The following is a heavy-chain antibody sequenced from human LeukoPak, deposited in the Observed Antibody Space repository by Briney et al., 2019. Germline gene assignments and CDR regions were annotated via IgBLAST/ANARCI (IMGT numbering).Heavy chain of an antibody. Sequence: ASVNVSCKASGYTFTIYDINWVRQATGQGLEWMGWMNPNSGNTGYAQKFQGRVTMTRNTSISTAYMELSSLRSEDTAVYYCASGIALHDAFDIWGQGTMVTVSS. CDR3: ASGIALHDAFDI. CDR1: GYTFTIYD. J-gene: IGHJ3*02. D-gene: IGHD3-16*02. V-gene: IGHV1-8*01. CDR2: MNPNSGNT.